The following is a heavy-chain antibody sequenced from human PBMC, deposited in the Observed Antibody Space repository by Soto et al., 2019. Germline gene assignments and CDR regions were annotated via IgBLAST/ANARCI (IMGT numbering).Heavy chain of an antibody. CDR1: GGSISSYY. J-gene: IGHJ6*02. Sequence: SETLSLTWSVAGGSISSYYWSWIRQPPGKGLEWIGYIYYSGSTNYNPSLKSRVTISVDTSKNQFSLKLSSVTAADTAVYYCARHYYDSRYYYYYGMDVWGQGTTVTVSS. CDR2: IYYSGST. CDR3: ARHYYDSRYYYYYGMDV. D-gene: IGHD3-22*01. V-gene: IGHV4-59*01.